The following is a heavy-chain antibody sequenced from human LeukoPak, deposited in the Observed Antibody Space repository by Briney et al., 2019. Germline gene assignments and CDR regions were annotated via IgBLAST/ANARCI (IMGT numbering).Heavy chain of an antibody. V-gene: IGHV4-59*01. J-gene: IGHJ3*02. CDR3: ARDSGSYLVNAFDI. CDR1: GGSISSYY. CDR2: IYYSGST. D-gene: IGHD1-26*01. Sequence: SETLSLTCTVSGGSISSYYWSWIRQPPGKGLGWIGYIYYSGSTNYNPSLKSRVTISVDTSKNQFSLKLSSVTAADTAVYYCARDSGSYLVNAFDIWGQGTMVTVSS.